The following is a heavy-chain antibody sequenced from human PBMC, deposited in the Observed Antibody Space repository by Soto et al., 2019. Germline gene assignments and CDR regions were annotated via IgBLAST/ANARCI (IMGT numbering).Heavy chain of an antibody. V-gene: IGHV3-33*01. Sequence: QVQLVESGGGVVQPGRSLRLSCAASGFTFSSYGMHWVRQAPGKGLEWVAVIWYDGSKKYYADSVKGRFTISRDNSKNTLYRQMNSLRAEDTAVYYRARVYGDYSLGMDVWGQGTTVTVS. CDR2: IWYDGSKK. D-gene: IGHD4-17*01. CDR1: GFTFSSYG. J-gene: IGHJ6*02. CDR3: ARVYGDYSLGMDV.